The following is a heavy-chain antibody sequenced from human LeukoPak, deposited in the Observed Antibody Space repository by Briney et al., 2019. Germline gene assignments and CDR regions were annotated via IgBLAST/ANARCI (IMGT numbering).Heavy chain of an antibody. CDR1: GGSISSGGYY. Sequence: SQTLSLTCTVSGGSISSGGYYWSWIRQHPGKGLEWIGYIYYSGSTYYNPSLKSRVTISVDTSKNQFSLKLSSVTAADTAVYYCARRPYGDYSGGDYWGQGTLVTVSS. V-gene: IGHV4-31*03. CDR3: ARRPYGDYSGGDY. CDR2: IYYSGST. J-gene: IGHJ4*02. D-gene: IGHD4-17*01.